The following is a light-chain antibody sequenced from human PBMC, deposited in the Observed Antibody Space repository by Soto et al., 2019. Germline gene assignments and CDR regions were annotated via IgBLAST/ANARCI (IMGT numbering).Light chain of an antibody. CDR1: HSVSSSY. CDR3: QQFSSYPLT. J-gene: IGKJ4*01. V-gene: IGKV3-20*01. Sequence: EIVLTQSPGTLSLSPGERATPSCSASHSVSSSYLAWYQQKPGQAPRLLIYDASSRATGIPDRFSGGGSGTDFTLTISRLEPEDFAVYYCQQFSSYPLTFGGGTKVDIK. CDR2: DAS.